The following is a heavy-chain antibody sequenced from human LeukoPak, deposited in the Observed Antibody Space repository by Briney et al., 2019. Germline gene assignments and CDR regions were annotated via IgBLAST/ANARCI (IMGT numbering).Heavy chain of an antibody. CDR1: GFXFSSFT. CDR3: ARELYSGYGRFDY. J-gene: IGHJ4*02. D-gene: IGHD5-12*01. Sequence: PGGSLRLSCAASGFXFSSFTMHWVRQAPGKGLEWVSSISSGSGYIYYADSVKGRFTISRDNAKNSLYLQMNSLRAEDTAVYYCARELYSGYGRFDYWGQGTLVTVSS. CDR2: ISSGSGYI. V-gene: IGHV3-21*01.